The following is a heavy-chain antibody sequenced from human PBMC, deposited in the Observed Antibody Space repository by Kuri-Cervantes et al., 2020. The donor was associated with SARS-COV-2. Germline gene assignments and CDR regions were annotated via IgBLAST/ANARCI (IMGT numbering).Heavy chain of an antibody. CDR1: GFTFSSYS. CDR3: AREGTHLSSYYYMDV. J-gene: IGHJ6*03. CDR2: ISSTSTYI. D-gene: IGHD2/OR15-2a*01. V-gene: IGHV3-21*01. Sequence: GESLKISCTASGFTFSSYSMNWVRQAPGKGLEWVSGISSTSTYINYVDSVKGRFTISRGDAKNSLYLQMSSLRAEDTAVYYCAREGTHLSSYYYMDVWGKGTTVTVSS.